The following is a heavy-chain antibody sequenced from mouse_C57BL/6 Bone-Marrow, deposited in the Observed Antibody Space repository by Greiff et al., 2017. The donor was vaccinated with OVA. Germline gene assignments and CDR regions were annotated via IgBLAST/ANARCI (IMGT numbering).Heavy chain of an antibody. CDR2: IHPNSGST. V-gene: IGHV1-64*01. J-gene: IGHJ2*01. CDR3: ARGSYDGYYDYFDD. Sequence: QVQLQQPGAELVKPGASVKLSCKASGYTFTSYWMHWVKQRPGQGLEWIGMIHPNSGSTNYNEKFKSKATLTVDKSSSTAYMQLSSLTSEDSAVYYCARGSYDGYYDYFDDWGQGTTLTVSS. CDR1: GYTFTSYW. D-gene: IGHD2-3*01.